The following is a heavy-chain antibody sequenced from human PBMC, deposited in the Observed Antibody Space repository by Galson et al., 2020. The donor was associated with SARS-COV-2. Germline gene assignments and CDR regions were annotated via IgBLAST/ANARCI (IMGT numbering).Heavy chain of an antibody. CDR2: IYSSGNT. CDR3: ARVGIHFAIYAFDI. V-gene: IGHV3-53*01. Sequence: GESLKISCAVSGFTVSDNYMSWVRQAPGKGLEWVSVIYSSGNTYYADSVKGRFTISRDNSENTLYLQMNSLRAEDTAVYYCARVGIHFAIYAFDIWGQGTLVTVSP. CDR1: GFTVSDNY. J-gene: IGHJ3*02. D-gene: IGHD3-3*02.